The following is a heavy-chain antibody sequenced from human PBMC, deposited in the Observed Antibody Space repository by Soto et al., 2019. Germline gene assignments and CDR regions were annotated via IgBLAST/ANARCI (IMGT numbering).Heavy chain of an antibody. CDR1: GGTFSTYT. V-gene: IGHV1-69*01. Sequence: QVQLVQSGAEVKKPGSSVKVCCKSSGGTFSTYTLAWVRQAPGQGLEWVGGIIPIFGTANYPQKFKGRVTITADESTSTAYMEPSSLRSEDTAVYYCARSQDSSGYWNSCFDPWGQGTLVTVSS. CDR2: IIPIFGTA. CDR3: ARSQDSSGYWNSCFDP. D-gene: IGHD3-22*01. J-gene: IGHJ5*02.